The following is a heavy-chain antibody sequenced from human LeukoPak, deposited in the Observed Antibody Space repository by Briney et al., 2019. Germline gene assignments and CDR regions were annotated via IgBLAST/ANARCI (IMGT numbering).Heavy chain of an antibody. V-gene: IGHV3-66*01. Sequence: GGSLRLSCAASGFTVSSNYMSWVRQAPGKGLEWVSVIYSGGNTYYADSVKGRFTISRDNSKNTLYLQMSSQRVEDTAVYYCASGYSNSWYSADFDYWGQGTLVTVSS. D-gene: IGHD6-13*01. CDR3: ASGYSNSWYSADFDY. CDR1: GFTVSSNY. CDR2: IYSGGNT. J-gene: IGHJ4*02.